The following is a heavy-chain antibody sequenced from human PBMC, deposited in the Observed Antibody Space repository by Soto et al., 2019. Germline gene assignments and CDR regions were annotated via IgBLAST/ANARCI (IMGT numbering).Heavy chain of an antibody. CDR2: ISHRGTTI. D-gene: IGHD3-3*01. Sequence: GGSLRLSCAASGFSSSSYAMNWVRQAPGKGLEWLSFISHRGTTIYYADSVKGRFTISRDNSKNTLYLQMNGLRVEDTAVYYCAKGPTIFGVVISFDYYYGMYVWGQGTTVTVSS. V-gene: IGHV3-48*01. CDR1: GFSSSSYA. CDR3: AKGPTIFGVVISFDYYYGMYV. J-gene: IGHJ6*02.